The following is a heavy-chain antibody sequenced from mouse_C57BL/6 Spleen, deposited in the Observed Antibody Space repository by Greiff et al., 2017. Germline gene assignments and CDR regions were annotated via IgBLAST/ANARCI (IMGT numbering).Heavy chain of an antibody. Sequence: VNVVESGAELVRPGASVTLSCKASGYTFTDYEMHWVKQTPVHGLEWIGAIDPETGGTAYNQKFKGKAILTADKSSSTAYMELSSLTSEDSAVYYCTRDYGSRYFDVWRTGTTVTVSS. D-gene: IGHD1-1*01. J-gene: IGHJ1*03. V-gene: IGHV1-15*01. CDR3: TRDYGSRYFDV. CDR2: IDPETGGT. CDR1: GYTFTDYE.